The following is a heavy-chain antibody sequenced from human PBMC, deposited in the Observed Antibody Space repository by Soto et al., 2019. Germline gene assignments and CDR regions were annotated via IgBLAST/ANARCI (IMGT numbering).Heavy chain of an antibody. J-gene: IGHJ4*02. CDR3: ALSGYERTDYYFDY. Sequence: SVKVSCKASGGTFSSYAISWVRQAPGQGLEWLGGIIPIFGTANYAQKFQGRVTITADESTSTAYMELSSLRSEDTAVYYCALSGYERTDYYFDYWGQGTLVTVSS. CDR2: IIPIFGTA. V-gene: IGHV1-69*13. D-gene: IGHD3-10*01. CDR1: GGTFSSYA.